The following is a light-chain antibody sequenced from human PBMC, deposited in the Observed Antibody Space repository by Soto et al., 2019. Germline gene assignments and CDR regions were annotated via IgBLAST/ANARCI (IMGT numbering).Light chain of an antibody. Sequence: QSALTQPRSVSGSPGQSVAISCTGTSSDVGGYNYVSWYQQHPGKAPKLMIYDVSKRPSGVPDRFSGSKSGNTASLTISGPQAENEGDYYCGSYEGTPYVFGTGTKLTAL. CDR2: DVS. CDR3: GSYEGTPYV. V-gene: IGLV2-11*01. CDR1: SSDVGGYNY. J-gene: IGLJ1*01.